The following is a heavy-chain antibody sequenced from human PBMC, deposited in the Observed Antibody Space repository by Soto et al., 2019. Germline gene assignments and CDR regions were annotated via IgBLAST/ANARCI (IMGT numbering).Heavy chain of an antibody. D-gene: IGHD7-27*01. CDR3: AREWGTPGRGSPVGYYYHYGMDV. J-gene: IGHJ6*02. V-gene: IGHV3-7*05. Sequence: EVQLVESGGGLVQPGGSLRLSCLASEFTFNTYWMNWVRQAPGRGLEWVANIKDDGSEKNYVDSVKGRFTISRDNAKNSLYLQMNRLRGEDTAVYFCAREWGTPGRGSPVGYYYHYGMDVWGQGPTVTVSS. CDR1: EFTFNTYW. CDR2: IKDDGSEK.